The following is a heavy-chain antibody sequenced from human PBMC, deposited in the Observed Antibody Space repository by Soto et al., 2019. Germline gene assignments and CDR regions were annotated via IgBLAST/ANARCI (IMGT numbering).Heavy chain of an antibody. CDR1: GFTFDDYA. Sequence: GGSLRLSCTASGFTFDDYAMSWFRQGPGKGLEWVGFIRSIAYGVTADYATSVKDRFTISRDDSKSIAYLQMNSLKTEDTAVYYCARMDCTSNSCSYRFDYWGQGALVTVSS. CDR2: IRSIAYGVTA. CDR3: ARMDCTSNSCSYRFDY. D-gene: IGHD2-2*01. V-gene: IGHV3-49*03. J-gene: IGHJ4*02.